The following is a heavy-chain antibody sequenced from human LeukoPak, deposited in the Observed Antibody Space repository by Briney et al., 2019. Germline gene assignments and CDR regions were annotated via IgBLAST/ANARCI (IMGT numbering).Heavy chain of an antibody. J-gene: IGHJ4*02. CDR3: ARGLFGGFAAAPFDH. Sequence: GSSVTLSFKASGGTFDKYAVSWVREAPGLGLEWMGRIIPMLGETNSAQKFQDRVTITADTSTGTAYMELTNLRSDDTAVYFCARGLFGGFAAAPFDHWGQGTLVTVS. D-gene: IGHD2-2*01. V-gene: IGHV1-69*04. CDR1: GGTFDKYA. CDR2: IIPMLGET.